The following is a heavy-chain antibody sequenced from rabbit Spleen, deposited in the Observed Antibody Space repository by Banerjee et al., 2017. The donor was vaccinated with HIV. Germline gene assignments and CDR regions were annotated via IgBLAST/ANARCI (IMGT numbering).Heavy chain of an antibody. J-gene: IGHJ3*01. CDR2: IEVGSSDFT. CDR3: ARDLPEIIGWNFGF. V-gene: IGHV1S40*01. Sequence: QSLEESGGGLVQPEGSLALTCKASGFDFSRDAMCWVRQAPGKGLEWIACIEVGSSDFTYFATWAKGRFTISKTSSTTVTLQVTSLTAADTATYFCARDLPEIIGWNFGFWGQGTLVTVS. CDR1: GFDFSRDA. D-gene: IGHD1-1*01.